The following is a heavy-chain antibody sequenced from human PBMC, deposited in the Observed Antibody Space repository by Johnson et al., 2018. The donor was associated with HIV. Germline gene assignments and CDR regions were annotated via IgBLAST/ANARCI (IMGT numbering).Heavy chain of an antibody. J-gene: IGHJ3*02. CDR3: ARGVTARAPLLI. D-gene: IGHD6-6*01. CDR1: GFTFSTYD. Sequence: EVQLVESGGGLVQPGGSLRLSCAASGFTFSTYDMYWVRQATGKGLEWVSGINWNGGSTGYADSVKGRFTISRDNAKNSLYLQMNTLRAEEPALYYCARGVTARAPLLIWGQGTMVTVSS. CDR2: INWNGGST. V-gene: IGHV3-20*04.